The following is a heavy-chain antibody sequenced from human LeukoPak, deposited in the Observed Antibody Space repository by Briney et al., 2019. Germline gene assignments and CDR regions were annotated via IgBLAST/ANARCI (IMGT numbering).Heavy chain of an antibody. J-gene: IGHJ4*02. V-gene: IGHV3-43*01. CDR3: AKELDTMFFDY. Sequence: GGSLRLSCAASGFTFGRYTIHWVRQAPGKGLEWVSLAGWAGGTTYYSDSVRGRFTISRDSGKNSVYLQMNSLTTDDTAFYFCAKELDTMFFDYWGQGALVTVSS. D-gene: IGHD3-10*02. CDR1: GFTFGRYT. CDR2: AGWAGGTT.